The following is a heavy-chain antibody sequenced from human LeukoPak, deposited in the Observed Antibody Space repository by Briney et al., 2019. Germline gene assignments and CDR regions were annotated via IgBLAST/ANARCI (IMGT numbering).Heavy chain of an antibody. D-gene: IGHD1-26*01. J-gene: IGHJ3*02. CDR2: IYGSGSA. CDR1: GASISNYY. Sequence: SETLSLTCTVSGASISNYYWSWIRQPAGKGLEWIGRIYGSGSANSNPSLKSRVTISLDTSKNQISLKLSSVTAADTAVYYCARDRRWELLHAFDIWGQGTVVSVSS. V-gene: IGHV4-4*07. CDR3: ARDRRWELLHAFDI.